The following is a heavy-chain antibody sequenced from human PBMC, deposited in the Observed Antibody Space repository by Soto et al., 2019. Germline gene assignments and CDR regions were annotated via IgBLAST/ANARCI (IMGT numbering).Heavy chain of an antibody. CDR1: GGTFSSYA. CDR2: ITPIFGTA. V-gene: IGHV1-69*01. J-gene: IGHJ6*02. Sequence: QVQLVQSGAEVKKPGSSVKVSCKASGGTFSSYAISWVRQAPGQGLEWLGGITPIFGTATYAQKFQGRVTITADESTSTAYMGLSSLRSEDKDVYYCARDRNHDYKPRDYGMDVWGQGTTVTVSS. D-gene: IGHD4-4*01. CDR3: ARDRNHDYKPRDYGMDV.